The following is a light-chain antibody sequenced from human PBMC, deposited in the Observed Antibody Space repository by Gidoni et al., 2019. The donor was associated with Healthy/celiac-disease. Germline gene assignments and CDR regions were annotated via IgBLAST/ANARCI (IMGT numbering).Light chain of an antibody. CDR1: QSVSSRY. CDR3: QQYGSSPPGLT. CDR2: GAS. Sequence: EIVLTHSPGTLSLSPGERATLSCRASQSVSSRYLAWYQQKPGQAPRLLIYGASSRATGIPDRFSGSGCGTDFTLTISRLEPEDFAVYYCQQYGSSPPGLTFGGGTKVEIK. V-gene: IGKV3-20*01. J-gene: IGKJ4*01.